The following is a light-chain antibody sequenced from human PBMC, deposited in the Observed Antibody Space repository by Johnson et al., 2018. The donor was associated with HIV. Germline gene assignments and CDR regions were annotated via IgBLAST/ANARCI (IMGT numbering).Light chain of an antibody. CDR1: SSNIGNNY. CDR2: DNN. CDR3: GTWDNSLNAGEV. V-gene: IGLV1-51*01. Sequence: QSVLTQPPSVSAAPGQKVTISCSGSSSNIGNNYVSWYQQLPGTAPKLLIYDNNKRPSGIPDRFSGSKSGTSATLAITGLQTGDEADYYCGTWDNSLNAGEVFGTLTKVTVL. J-gene: IGLJ1*01.